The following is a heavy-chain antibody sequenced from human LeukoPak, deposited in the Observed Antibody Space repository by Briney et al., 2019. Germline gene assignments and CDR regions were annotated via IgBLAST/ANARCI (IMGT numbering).Heavy chain of an antibody. D-gene: IGHD3-10*01. CDR1: GFTFSSYG. CDR3: ARGVTMVRGVIISRPFDY. Sequence: GRSLRLSCAASGFTFSSYGMHWVRQAPGKGLEWVAVISYDGSNKYYADSVKGRFTISRDNSKNTLYLQMNSLRAEDTAVYYCARGVTMVRGVIISRPFDYWGQGTLVTVSS. CDR2: ISYDGSNK. V-gene: IGHV3-30*03. J-gene: IGHJ4*02.